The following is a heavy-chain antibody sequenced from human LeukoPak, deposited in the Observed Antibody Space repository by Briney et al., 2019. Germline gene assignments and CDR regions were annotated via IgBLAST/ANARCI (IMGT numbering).Heavy chain of an antibody. J-gene: IGHJ4*02. CDR3: AKGGVYDSSVYFDY. V-gene: IGHV3-43D*03. CDR2: IGWDGGYT. Sequence: GGSLRLSCAASGFTFDDYAMHWARQAPGKGLEWVSLIGWDGGYTYYADSVKGRFTISRDNSENSLYLQMNSLRAEDTALYYCAKGGVYDSSVYFDYWGQGTLVTVSS. CDR1: GFTFDDYA. D-gene: IGHD3-22*01.